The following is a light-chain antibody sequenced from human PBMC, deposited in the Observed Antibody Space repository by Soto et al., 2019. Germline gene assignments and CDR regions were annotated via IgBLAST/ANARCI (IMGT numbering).Light chain of an antibody. CDR2: DVS. CDR1: SSAVGGHNY. CDR3: CSYAGSYTFGV. J-gene: IGLJ1*01. Sequence: QSALTQPRSVSGSPGQSVTISCTGTSSAVGGHNYVSWYQQHPGKAPKLMIYDVSKRPSGVPDRFSGSKSGNTASLTISGLQAEDEDDYYCCSYAGSYTFGVFGTGTKLTVL. V-gene: IGLV2-11*01.